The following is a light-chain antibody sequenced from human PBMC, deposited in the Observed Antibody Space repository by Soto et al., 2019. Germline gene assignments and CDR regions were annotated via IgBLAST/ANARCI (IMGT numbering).Light chain of an antibody. V-gene: IGKV3-15*01. J-gene: IGKJ1*01. Sequence: EIAMTQSPATLSVSPGERATLSCRASQSVSTNLAWYQQKPGQAPRLLIYGASTRATGIPARFSGIGSGTEFTLTISSLQSEDVAVYYCQHYNNWPPWTFGQGTKVEIK. CDR2: GAS. CDR3: QHYNNWPPWT. CDR1: QSVSTN.